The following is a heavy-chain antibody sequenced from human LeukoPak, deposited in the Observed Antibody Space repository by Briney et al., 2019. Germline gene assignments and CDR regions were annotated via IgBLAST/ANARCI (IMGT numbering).Heavy chain of an antibody. CDR1: GXSFTSYC. J-gene: IGHJ3*01. CDR3: ARRGKSAFDV. V-gene: IGHV5-51*01. D-gene: IGHD3-16*01. CDR2: IHPVDSHT. Sequence: KHGESLKISFKSYGXSFTSYCIGWVRQMPGKDLEWMGIIHPVDSHTRYSPSFQGQVSISADKSISTAYLQWSSLKASDTAMYYCARRGKSAFDVWGQGTMVTVSS.